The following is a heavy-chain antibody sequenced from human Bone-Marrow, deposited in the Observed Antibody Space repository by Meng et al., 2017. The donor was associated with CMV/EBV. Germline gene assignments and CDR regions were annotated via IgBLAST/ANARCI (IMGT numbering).Heavy chain of an antibody. D-gene: IGHD3-10*01. J-gene: IGHJ6*02. CDR3: ARDLWGADGSGHNYYYYGMDV. CDR1: GFTFSSYS. CDR2: ISSSSSYI. V-gene: IGHV3-21*04. Sequence: GGSLRLSCAASGFTFSSYSMNWVRQAPGKGLEWVSSISSSSSYIYYADSVKGRFTISRDNAKNSLYLQMNSLRSEDTAVYYCARDLWGADGSGHNYYYYGMDVWGQGTTVTVSS.